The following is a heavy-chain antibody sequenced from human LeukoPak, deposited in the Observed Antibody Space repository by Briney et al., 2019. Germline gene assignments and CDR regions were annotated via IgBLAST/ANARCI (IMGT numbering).Heavy chain of an antibody. CDR3: ARRRGAHTANALDI. D-gene: IGHD3-10*01. V-gene: IGHV4-59*08. CDR2: IYSSGST. CDR1: GGSISSYY. J-gene: IGHJ3*02. Sequence: SETLSLTCTVSGGSISSYYWSWIRQPPGKGLEWIGYIYSSGSTNYNPSLKSRVAISVDTSKNQFSLKLSSVTAADTAVYYCARRRGAHTANALDIWGQGTMVTVSS.